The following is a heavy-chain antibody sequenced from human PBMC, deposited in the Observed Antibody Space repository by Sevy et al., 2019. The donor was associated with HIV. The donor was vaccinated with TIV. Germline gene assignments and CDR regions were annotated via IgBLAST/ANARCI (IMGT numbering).Heavy chain of an antibody. CDR3: ARYSAHFYDFWSGYYFWFDP. V-gene: IGHV1-18*01. CDR2: ISAYNGNT. D-gene: IGHD3-3*01. J-gene: IGHJ5*02. Sequence: ASVKVSCKASGYTFTSYGISWVRQAPGQGLEWMGWISAYNGNTNYAQRLQGRVTMTTDTSTSTAYMELRSLRSDDTAMYYCARYSAHFYDFWSGYYFWFDPWGQGTLVTVSS. CDR1: GYTFTSYG.